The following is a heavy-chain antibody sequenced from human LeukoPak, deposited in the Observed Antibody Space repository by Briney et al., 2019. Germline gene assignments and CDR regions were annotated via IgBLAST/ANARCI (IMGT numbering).Heavy chain of an antibody. D-gene: IGHD6-13*01. J-gene: IGHJ4*02. V-gene: IGHV2-5*02. CDR3: AHRRDSSSWYGDFDY. CDR1: MFSLSTSGVG. Sequence: SGPTLMKPTQTLTLTCTFSMFSLSTSGVGVGWIRQPPGKALDELALIYWDDDKRYSPSLKSRLTITKDTSKNQVVLTMTNMDPVDTATYYCAHRRDSSSWYGDFDYWGQGTLVTVSS. CDR2: IYWDDDK.